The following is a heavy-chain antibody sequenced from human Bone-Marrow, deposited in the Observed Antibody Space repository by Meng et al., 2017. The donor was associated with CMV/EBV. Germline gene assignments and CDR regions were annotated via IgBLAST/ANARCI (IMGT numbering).Heavy chain of an antibody. J-gene: IGHJ5*02. CDR1: YTLTSYA. D-gene: IGHD3-10*01. CDR3: ARAFITMVRGVTWFDP. Sequence: YTLTSYAMHWVGKAPGQRLEWMGWINAGNGNTKYSQKFQGRVTITRDTSASTAYMELSSLRSEDTAVYYCARAFITMVRGVTWFDPWGQGTLVTVSS. V-gene: IGHV1-3*01. CDR2: INAGNGNT.